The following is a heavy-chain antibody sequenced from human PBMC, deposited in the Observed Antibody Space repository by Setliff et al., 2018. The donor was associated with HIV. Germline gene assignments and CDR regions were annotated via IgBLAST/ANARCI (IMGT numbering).Heavy chain of an antibody. CDR2: IDPSDSYT. CDR1: GYSFTSYW. V-gene: IGHV5-10-1*01. Sequence: GESLKISCKGSGYSFTSYWIGWVRQMPGKGLEYMAKIDPSDSYTNYMPSFQGHVTISADKSTSTAYLQWSSLKASDTAMYYCARIEKLGNWFDPWGQGTLVTVSS. J-gene: IGHJ5*02. CDR3: ARIEKLGNWFDP. D-gene: IGHD6-13*01.